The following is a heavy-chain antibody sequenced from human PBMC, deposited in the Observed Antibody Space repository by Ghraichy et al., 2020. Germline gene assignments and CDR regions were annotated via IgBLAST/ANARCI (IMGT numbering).Heavy chain of an antibody. V-gene: IGHV4-4*07. D-gene: IGHD6-13*01. CDR1: GGSISSYY. J-gene: IGHJ6*02. CDR2: IYTSGST. CDR3: AREPIAAAGTYYYYYGMDV. Sequence: SETLYLTCTVSGGSISSYYWSWIRQPAGKGLEWIGRIYTSGSTNYNPSLKSRVTMSVDTSKNQFSLKLSSVTAADTAVYYCAREPIAAAGTYYYYYGMDVWGQGTTVTVSS.